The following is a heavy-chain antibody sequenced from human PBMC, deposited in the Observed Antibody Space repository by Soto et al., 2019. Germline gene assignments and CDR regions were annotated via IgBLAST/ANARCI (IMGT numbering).Heavy chain of an antibody. V-gene: IGHV4-31*03. CDR3: ATGYCSGGSCYRPMYNWFDP. Sequence: SETLSLTCTVSGGSISSGGYYWSWIRQHPGKGLEWIGYIYYSGSTYYNPSLKSRVTISVDTSKNQFSLKLSSVTAADTAVYYCATGYCSGGSCYRPMYNWFDPWGQGTLVTVSS. J-gene: IGHJ5*02. CDR2: IYYSGST. CDR1: GGSISSGGYY. D-gene: IGHD2-15*01.